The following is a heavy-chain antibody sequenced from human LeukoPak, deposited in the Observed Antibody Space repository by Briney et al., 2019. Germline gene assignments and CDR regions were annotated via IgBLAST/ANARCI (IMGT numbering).Heavy chain of an antibody. CDR1: GGSLNDYY. CDR2: IYTSGST. CDR3: ATGITATRYFDY. J-gene: IGHJ4*02. D-gene: IGHD1-7*01. Sequence: PSETLSLTCTVSGGSLNDYYWSWIRQPAGKGLEWIGRIYTSGSTNYNPSLKSRVSMSLDTSKNQFSLKLSSVTAADTAVYFCATGITATRYFDYWGQGTLVTVSS. V-gene: IGHV4-4*07.